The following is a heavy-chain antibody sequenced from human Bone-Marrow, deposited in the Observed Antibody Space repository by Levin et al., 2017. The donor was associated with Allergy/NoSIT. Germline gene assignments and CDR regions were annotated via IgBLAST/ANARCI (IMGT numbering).Heavy chain of an antibody. CDR3: ARVGEDCGRTSCSLDY. Sequence: SQTLSLTCTVSGGSISSSSYYWGWIRQPPGKGLEWIASISYSGRTYYNPSLKSRVTISVDTSKNQFSLKLNSVTAADTAVYYCARVGEDCGRTSCSLDYWGQGTLVTVSS. V-gene: IGHV4-39*02. J-gene: IGHJ4*02. D-gene: IGHD2-2*01. CDR1: GGSISSSSYY. CDR2: ISYSGRT.